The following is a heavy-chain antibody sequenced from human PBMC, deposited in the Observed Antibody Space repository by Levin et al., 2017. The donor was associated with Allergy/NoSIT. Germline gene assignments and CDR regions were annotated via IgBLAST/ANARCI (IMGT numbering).Heavy chain of an antibody. CDR3: ARGGRLGELWSALDN. D-gene: IGHD3-16*01. V-gene: IGHV4-59*01. Sequence: KGLEWIGYIYSGGSTNYNSSLESRLTISIDKSKSQFSLNLSSVTAADTAVYYCARGGRLGELWSALDNWGQGTLVIVSS. J-gene: IGHJ4*02. CDR2: IYSGGST.